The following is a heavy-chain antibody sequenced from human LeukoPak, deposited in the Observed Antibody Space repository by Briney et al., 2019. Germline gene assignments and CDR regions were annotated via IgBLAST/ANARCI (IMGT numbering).Heavy chain of an antibody. CDR1: AYTFTINY. D-gene: IGHD2-15*01. V-gene: IGHV1-46*01. CDR2: INPSGGST. Sequence: ASVKVSFNESAYTFTINYMHYKIHAPGQGLEWMGIINPSGGSTSYAQKFQGRVTMTRDTSTSTVYMELSSLRSEDTAVYYCARERGYCSGGSCYENYVDYYGQGTLVTVSS. CDR3: ARERGYCSGGSCYENYVDY. J-gene: IGHJ4*02.